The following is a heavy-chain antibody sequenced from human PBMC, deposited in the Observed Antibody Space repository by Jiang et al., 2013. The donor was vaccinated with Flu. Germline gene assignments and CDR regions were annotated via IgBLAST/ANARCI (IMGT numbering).Heavy chain of an antibody. D-gene: IGHD3-16*01. CDR2: GGST. J-gene: IGHJ5*02. CDR3: AKKGGEGLWFDP. Sequence: GGSTYYADSVKGRFTISRDNSKNTLYLLMNSLRAEDTAIYYCAKKGGEGLWFDPRGQGTLVTVSS. V-gene: IGHV3-23*01.